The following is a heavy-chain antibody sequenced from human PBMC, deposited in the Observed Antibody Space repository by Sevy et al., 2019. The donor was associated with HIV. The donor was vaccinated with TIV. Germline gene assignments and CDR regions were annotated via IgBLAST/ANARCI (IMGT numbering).Heavy chain of an antibody. Sequence: GGSLRLSCAPSGFSVNSNYMSWVRQAPGKGLEWVSVIHSGGSIYYSDSVKGRFTISRDNSKNTLYLQMDSVRADDTALYYCAGGGAKYDFDFWGQGTLVTVSS. V-gene: IGHV3-53*01. D-gene: IGHD2-2*01. J-gene: IGHJ4*02. CDR1: GFSVNSNY. CDR3: AGGGAKYDFDF. CDR2: IHSGGSI.